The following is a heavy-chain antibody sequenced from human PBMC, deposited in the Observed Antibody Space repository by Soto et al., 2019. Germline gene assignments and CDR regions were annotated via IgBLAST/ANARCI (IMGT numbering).Heavy chain of an antibody. CDR2: IRGSGGST. CDR1: GFTFSSYA. J-gene: IGHJ4*02. Sequence: GSLRLSCAASGFTFSSYAMSCVRHAPGKGLEWVSAIRGSGGSTYYADSVKGRFTISRDNSKNTLYLQMNSLRAEDTVVYYCGKDPRNYDSSGYYPFDYWGQGTLVTVSS. CDR3: GKDPRNYDSSGYYPFDY. D-gene: IGHD3-22*01. V-gene: IGHV3-23*01.